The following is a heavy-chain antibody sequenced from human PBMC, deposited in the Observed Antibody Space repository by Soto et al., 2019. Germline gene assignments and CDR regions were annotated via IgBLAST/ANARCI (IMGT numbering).Heavy chain of an antibody. V-gene: IGHV3-7*05. CDR3: ARVFGYSYGSGFDP. D-gene: IGHD5-18*01. Sequence: GGSLRLSCAASGFTFSSYWMSWVRQAPGKGLEWVANIKQDGSEKYYVDSVKGRFTISRDNAKNSLYLQMNSLRAEDTAVYYCARVFGYSYGSGFDPWGQGTLVTVSS. CDR1: GFTFSSYW. J-gene: IGHJ5*02. CDR2: IKQDGSEK.